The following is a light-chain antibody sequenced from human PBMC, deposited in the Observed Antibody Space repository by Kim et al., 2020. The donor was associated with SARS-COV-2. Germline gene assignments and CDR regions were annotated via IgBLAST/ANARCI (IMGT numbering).Light chain of an antibody. CDR1: SSNIGSNY. Sequence: PGQGVTISCSGSSSNIGSNYVYWYKQLPGTAPKLLIYRNNQRPSGVPDRFSGSKSGTSASLAIGGLRSEDEADYYCAAWNDSLSVVFGGGTKVTVL. V-gene: IGLV1-47*01. J-gene: IGLJ2*01. CDR2: RNN. CDR3: AAWNDSLSVV.